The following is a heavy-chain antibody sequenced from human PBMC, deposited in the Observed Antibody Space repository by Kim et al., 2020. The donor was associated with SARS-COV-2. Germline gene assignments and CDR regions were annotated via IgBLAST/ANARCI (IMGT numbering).Heavy chain of an antibody. V-gene: IGHV3-13*04. CDR3: ARAGDIGSYSSPWSFDY. CDR2: IGTAGDT. Sequence: GGSLRLSCAASGFTFSSYDMHWVRQTTGKGLEWVSAIGTAGDTYYPGSVKGRFTIARENAKNSLYLQMNSLRAGDTAVYYCARAGDIGSYSSPWSFDYWGQGTLVTVSS. CDR1: GFTFSSYD. J-gene: IGHJ4*02. D-gene: IGHD1-26*01.